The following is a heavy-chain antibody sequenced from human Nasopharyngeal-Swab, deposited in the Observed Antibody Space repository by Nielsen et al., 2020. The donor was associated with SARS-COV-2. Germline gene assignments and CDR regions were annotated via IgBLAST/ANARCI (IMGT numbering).Heavy chain of an antibody. J-gene: IGHJ3*02. D-gene: IGHD6-13*01. CDR2: IYYSGST. CDR1: GGSISSSSYY. V-gene: IGHV4-39*07. Sequence: SETLSLTSTVSGGSISSSSYYWGWIRQPPGKGLEWIGSIYYSGSTYYNPSLKSRVTISVDTSKNQFSLKLSSVTAADTAVYYCARDQEAAAQNDRVAFDIWGQGTMVTVSS. CDR3: ARDQEAAAQNDRVAFDI.